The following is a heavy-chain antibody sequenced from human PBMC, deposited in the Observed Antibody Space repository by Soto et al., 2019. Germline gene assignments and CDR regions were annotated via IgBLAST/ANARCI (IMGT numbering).Heavy chain of an antibody. CDR3: ARDLLGYNMDV. Sequence: GGSLRLSCAASGFSFSSYWMHWVRQVPGKGLVWVSRILGDGSSTNFADSVKGRFTISRDNAKNTLYLQMNSLRAEDTAVYYCARDLLGYNMDVWGKGTTVTVSS. CDR2: ILGDGSST. CDR1: GFSFSSYW. D-gene: IGHD2-2*02. J-gene: IGHJ6*03. V-gene: IGHV3-74*01.